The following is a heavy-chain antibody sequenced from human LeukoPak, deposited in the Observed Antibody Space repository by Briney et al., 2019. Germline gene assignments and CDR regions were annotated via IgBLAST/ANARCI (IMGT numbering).Heavy chain of an antibody. CDR3: ARDVVINYYYGMDV. CDR1: GGSISSGGYY. J-gene: IGHJ6*02. CDR2: IYYSGST. D-gene: IGHD3-22*01. V-gene: IGHV4-31*03. Sequence: SETLSLTCTVSGGSISSGGYYWSWIRQHPGKGLEWIGYIYYSGSTYYNPCLKSRVTISVDTSKNQFSLKLSSVTAADTAVYYCARDVVINYYYGMDVWGQGTTVTVSS.